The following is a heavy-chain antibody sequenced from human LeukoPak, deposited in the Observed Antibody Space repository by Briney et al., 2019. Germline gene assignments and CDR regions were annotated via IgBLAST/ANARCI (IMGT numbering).Heavy chain of an antibody. CDR1: GDSITRSDYY. CDR3: ARRLRGGRRYHYYYMDV. D-gene: IGHD2-15*01. J-gene: IGHJ6*03. Sequence: PSETLSLTCVVSGDSITRSDYYWDWIRQPPGKGLEWIGSIYYSGATYYSGSLKSRATIFVDTIKSQFSLELSSVTAADTAFYYCARRLRGGRRYHYYYMDVWGKGTTVTISS. V-gene: IGHV4-39*01. CDR2: IYYSGAT.